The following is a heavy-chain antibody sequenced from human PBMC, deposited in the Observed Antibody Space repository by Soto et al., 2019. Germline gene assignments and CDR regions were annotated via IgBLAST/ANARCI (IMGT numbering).Heavy chain of an antibody. CDR3: ARVAEGYYDSSGYYYFDY. J-gene: IGHJ4*02. D-gene: IGHD3-22*01. CDR1: GFTFSSYS. V-gene: IGHV3-21*01. CDR2: ISSSSSYI. Sequence: GGSLRLSCAASGFTFSSYSMNWVRQAPGKGLEWVSSISSSSSYIYYADSVKGRFTISRDNAKNSLYLQMNSLRAEDTAVYYCARVAEGYYDSSGYYYFDYWGQGTLVTVSS.